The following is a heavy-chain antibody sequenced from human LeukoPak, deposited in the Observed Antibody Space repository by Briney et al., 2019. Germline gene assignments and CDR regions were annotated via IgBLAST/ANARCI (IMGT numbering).Heavy chain of an antibody. D-gene: IGHD3-22*01. CDR2: ISYSGSP. V-gene: IGHV4-39*01. CDR3: ARKTVYYYDSSGYFS. CDR1: GDSISSSGHW. J-gene: IGHJ5*02. Sequence: SETLSLTCTVSGDSISSSGHWWGWIRQPPGEGLEWIGSISYSGSPSYNPSLKSRVTISVDTSKNQFSLKLSSVTAADTAVYYCARKTVYYYDSSGYFSWGQGTLVTVSS.